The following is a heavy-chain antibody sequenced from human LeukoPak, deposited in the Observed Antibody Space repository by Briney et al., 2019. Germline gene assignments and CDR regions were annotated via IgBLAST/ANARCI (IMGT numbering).Heavy chain of an antibody. CDR2: IRYDGSNK. J-gene: IGHJ4*02. D-gene: IGHD6-13*01. V-gene: IGHV3-30*02. CDR3: ARGIAAAGLR. CDR1: GFTFSSYG. Sequence: GGSLRLSCAASGFTFSSYGMHWVRQAPGKGLEWVAFIRYDGSNKYYADSVEGRFTISRDNAKNTLYLQMNSLRAEDTAVYYCARGIAAAGLRWGQGTQVTVSS.